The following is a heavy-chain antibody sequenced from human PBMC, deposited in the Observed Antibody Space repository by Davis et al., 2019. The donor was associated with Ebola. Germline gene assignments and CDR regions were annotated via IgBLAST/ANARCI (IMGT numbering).Heavy chain of an antibody. CDR1: GFTFSSYS. CDR2: ISSSGSTI. V-gene: IGHV3-48*04. J-gene: IGHJ6*02. D-gene: IGHD2-2*01. Sequence: GESLKISCAASGFTFSSYSMNWVRQAPGKGLEWVSYISSSGSTIYYADSVKGRFTISRDNAKNSLYLQMNSLRAEDTAVYYCAREGAGYCSSTSCQNYGMDVWGQGTTVTVSS. CDR3: AREGAGYCSSTSCQNYGMDV.